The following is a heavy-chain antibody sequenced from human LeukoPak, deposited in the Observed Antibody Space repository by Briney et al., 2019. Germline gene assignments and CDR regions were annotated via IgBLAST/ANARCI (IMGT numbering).Heavy chain of an antibody. CDR3: ARSRLGLWLSVIDY. V-gene: IGHV3-30*04. Sequence: GRSLRLSCEASGFTFNLFSMYWIRQTPDKGLEWLAFTSHDETTKLYADSVKGRFTISRDNSKNTVYLQMNSMKVDDTAFYFFARSRLGLWLSVIDYWGQGTLVTVSA. J-gene: IGHJ4*02. CDR2: TSHDETTK. D-gene: IGHD3-9*01. CDR1: GFTFNLFS.